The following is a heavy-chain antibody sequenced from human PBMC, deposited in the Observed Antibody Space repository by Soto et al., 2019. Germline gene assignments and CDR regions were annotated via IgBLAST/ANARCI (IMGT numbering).Heavy chain of an antibody. CDR2: MNPNSGNT. CDR3: AREDRDRETGLVPAAIDGMDV. V-gene: IGHV1-8*01. J-gene: IGHJ6*02. CDR1: GYTFTNYD. D-gene: IGHD2-2*01. Sequence: ASVKVSCKASGYTFTNYDINWVRQATGQGLECMGWMNPNSGNTGYAQKFQGRVTMTRNTSISTAYMELGSLRSDDTAVYYCAREDRDRETGLVPAAIDGMDVWGQGTTVTICS.